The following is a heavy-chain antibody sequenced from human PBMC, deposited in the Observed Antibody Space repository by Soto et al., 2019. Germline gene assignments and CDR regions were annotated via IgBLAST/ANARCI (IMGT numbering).Heavy chain of an antibody. J-gene: IGHJ4*02. CDR2: IYYSGST. Sequence: QVQLQESGPGLVKPSETLSLTCTVSGGSISSYYWSWIRQPPGKGLEWNGYIYYSGSTNYNPSLKSRVTLAVDTSKNQFSLKLNSMTAADTAVYYCARHNYGSGSTYFDYWGQGTLVTVSS. CDR1: GGSISSYY. D-gene: IGHD3-10*01. V-gene: IGHV4-59*08. CDR3: ARHNYGSGSTYFDY.